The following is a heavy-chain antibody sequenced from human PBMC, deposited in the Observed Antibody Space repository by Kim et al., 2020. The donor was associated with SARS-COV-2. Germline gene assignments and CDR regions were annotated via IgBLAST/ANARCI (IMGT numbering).Heavy chain of an antibody. D-gene: IGHD6-19*01. V-gene: IGHV1-69*13. CDR3: ARVFPPWLAGNAFDI. CDR2: IIPIFGTA. Sequence: SVKVSCKASGGTFSSYAISWVRQAPGQGLEWMGGIIPIFGTANYAQKFQGRVTITADESTSTAYMELSSLRSEDTAVYYCARVFPPWLAGNAFDIWGQGTMVTVSS. CDR1: GGTFSSYA. J-gene: IGHJ3*02.